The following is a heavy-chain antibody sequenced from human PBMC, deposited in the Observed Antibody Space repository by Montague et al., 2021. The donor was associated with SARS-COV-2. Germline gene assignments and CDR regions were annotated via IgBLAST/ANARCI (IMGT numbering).Heavy chain of an antibody. D-gene: IGHD3-16*01. CDR1: GFTFGNFA. J-gene: IGHJ4*02. CDR3: VKDKIGVF. Sequence: SLRLSCAASGFTFGNFAMTWVRQTPGKGLEWVSSISDSGDSTWSPDSVKGRFTISRDNSKNILYLQMSSLRVDDTAIYYCVKDKIGVFRGQGTLVTVSS. CDR2: ISDSGDST. V-gene: IGHV3-23*01.